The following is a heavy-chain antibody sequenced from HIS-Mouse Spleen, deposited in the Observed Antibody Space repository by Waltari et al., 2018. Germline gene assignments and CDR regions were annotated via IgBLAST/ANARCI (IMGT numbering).Heavy chain of an antibody. CDR3: VGVIAAAGPFDY. D-gene: IGHD6-13*01. V-gene: IGHV4-34*01. J-gene: IGHJ4*02. Sequence: QVQLQQWGAGLLKPSETLSLTFAVFAGSFGGHYWIWTRQPPGKGLAWIGEINHSGSTNYNPARKSRVTISVDTSKNQFSLKLSSVTAADTAVYYCVGVIAAAGPFDYWGQGTLVTVSS. CDR2: INHSGST. CDR1: AGSFGGHY.